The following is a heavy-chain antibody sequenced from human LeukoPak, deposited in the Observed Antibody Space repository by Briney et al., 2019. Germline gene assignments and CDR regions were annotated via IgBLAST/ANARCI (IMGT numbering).Heavy chain of an antibody. V-gene: IGHV3-21*04. D-gene: IGHD6-19*01. CDR1: GFTFSSYS. Sequence: PGGSLRLSCAASGFTFSSYSMNWVRQAPGKGLEWVSSISSSSSYIYYADSVKGRFTISRDNFKNTLYLQMNSLRAEDTAVYFCARVGTAVTGFDYWGQGTLVTVSS. J-gene: IGHJ4*02. CDR2: ISSSSSYI. CDR3: ARVGTAVTGFDY.